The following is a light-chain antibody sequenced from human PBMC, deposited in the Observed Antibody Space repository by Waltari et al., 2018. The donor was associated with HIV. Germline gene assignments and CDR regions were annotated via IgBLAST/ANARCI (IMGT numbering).Light chain of an antibody. V-gene: IGLV1-40*01. Sequence: QPVLTQPPSVSGAPGQRVTISCTGSSSTIGAGYDVHWYQHLPGTAPTLLIYRNNNRPSGVPDRFSGSKSGTSASLAITGLQPEDEAHYYCQSYDGTLSGVVFGGGTKLTVL. CDR3: QSYDGTLSGVV. J-gene: IGLJ2*01. CDR2: RNN. CDR1: SSTIGAGYD.